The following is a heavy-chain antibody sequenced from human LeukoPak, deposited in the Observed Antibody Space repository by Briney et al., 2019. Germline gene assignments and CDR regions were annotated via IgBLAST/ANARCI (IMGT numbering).Heavy chain of an antibody. D-gene: IGHD1-26*01. CDR3: ARVGPYSGSYYSAFDI. CDR2: IYYSGST. V-gene: IGHV4-59*01. CDR1: GGSMSSYY. J-gene: IGHJ3*02. Sequence: SETLSLTCTVSGGSMSSYYWSWIRQPPGKGLEWIGYIYYSGSTNYNPSLKSRVTISVDTSKNQFSLKLSSVTAADTAVYYCARVGPYSGSYYSAFDIWGQGTMVTVSS.